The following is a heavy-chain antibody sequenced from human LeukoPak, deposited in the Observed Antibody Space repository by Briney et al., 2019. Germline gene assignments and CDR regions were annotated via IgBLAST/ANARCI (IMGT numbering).Heavy chain of an antibody. CDR3: ARAQVGAPTDL. J-gene: IGHJ5*02. V-gene: IGHV3-30*07. CDR1: GFIFSSYA. Sequence: TGGSLRLSCAASGFIFSSYAMHWVRQAPGKGLEWVAVISYDGSNKYYADSVKGRFTISRDNAKDTLYLHMNSLRPEDTAVYYCARAQVGAPTDLWGQGALVTVSS. D-gene: IGHD1-26*01. CDR2: ISYDGSNK.